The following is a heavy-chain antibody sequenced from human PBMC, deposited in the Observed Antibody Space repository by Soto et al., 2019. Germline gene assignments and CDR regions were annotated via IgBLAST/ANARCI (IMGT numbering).Heavy chain of an antibody. CDR3: AKDRKRLAPGTISYYYYYGMDV. CDR2: ISYDGSNK. D-gene: IGHD6-25*01. CDR1: GFTFSSYG. J-gene: IGHJ6*02. V-gene: IGHV3-30*18. Sequence: VGSLRLSCAASGFTFSSYGMHWVRQAPVKVLEWVAVISYDGSNKCYADSVKVRFTISRDNSKNTLYLQMNSLRAEDTAVYYCAKDRKRLAPGTISYYYYYGMDVWGQGTTVTVSS.